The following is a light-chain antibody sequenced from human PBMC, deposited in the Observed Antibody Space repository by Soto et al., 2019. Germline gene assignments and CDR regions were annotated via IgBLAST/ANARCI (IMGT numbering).Light chain of an antibody. CDR3: CSYAGSFTYL. J-gene: IGLJ2*01. CDR2: DVS. Sequence: QSVLTQPASVSGSPGQSITLSCTGTSSDVGSYNLVSWYQQHPGKAPKLLIYDVSKRPSGVADRFSGSKSGDTASLTISGLQAEDEADYCCCSYAGSFTYLFGGGTKLTVL. CDR1: SSDVGSYNL. V-gene: IGLV2-23*02.